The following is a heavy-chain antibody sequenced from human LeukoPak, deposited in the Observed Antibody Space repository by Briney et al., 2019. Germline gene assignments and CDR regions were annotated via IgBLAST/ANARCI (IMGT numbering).Heavy chain of an antibody. V-gene: IGHV3-64*01. CDR2: ISTSGGST. Sequence: PGGSLRLSCTAPGFTFSTYAMHWVRQAPGKGLEYVSSISTSGGSTYYANSVKGRFSISRDNSKYTLYLQMDSLRPEDMALYYCARAVGIAAAPDSWGQGTLVTVSP. J-gene: IGHJ5*01. D-gene: IGHD6-13*01. CDR1: GFTFSTYA. CDR3: ARAVGIAAAPDS.